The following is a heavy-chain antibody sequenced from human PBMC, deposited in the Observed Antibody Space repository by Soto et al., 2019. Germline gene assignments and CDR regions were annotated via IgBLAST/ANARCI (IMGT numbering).Heavy chain of an antibody. CDR1: GGSISSSSYY. Sequence: SETLSLTCTVSGGSISSSSYYWGWIRQPPGKGLEWIGSIYYSGSTYYNPSLKSRVTISVDTSKNQFSLKLSSVTAADTAVYYCASLVVVAATDWFDPWGQGTLVTVSS. CDR2: IYYSGST. J-gene: IGHJ5*02. V-gene: IGHV4-39*01. D-gene: IGHD2-15*01. CDR3: ASLVVVAATDWFDP.